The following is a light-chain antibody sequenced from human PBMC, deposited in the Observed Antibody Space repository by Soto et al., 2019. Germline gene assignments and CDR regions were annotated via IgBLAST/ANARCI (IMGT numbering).Light chain of an antibody. Sequence: QSALTQPASVSGSPGQATTISCTGTSRDVGNYNYVSWYQQHPGKAPKLMIYDVISRPSGVSDRFSGSKSGNTASLTISGLQAEDEANYYCASYTSSNTLLFGGRTKLTVL. CDR1: SRDVGNYNY. J-gene: IGLJ2*01. CDR2: DVI. CDR3: ASYTSSNTLL. V-gene: IGLV2-14*03.